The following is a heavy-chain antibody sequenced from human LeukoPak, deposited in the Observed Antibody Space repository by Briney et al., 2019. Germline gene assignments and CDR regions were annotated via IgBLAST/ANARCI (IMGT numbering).Heavy chain of an antibody. J-gene: IGHJ6*03. D-gene: IGHD3-10*01. Sequence: GGSLRLSCAASGFTFNSYGMHWVRQAPGKGLEWVVIISYDGPNKYYTDSVKGRFTISRDNAKNSLYLQMNSLRAEDTAVYYCAKGSDYYGSGSYNMDVWGKGTTVTVSS. CDR3: AKGSDYYGSGSYNMDV. V-gene: IGHV3-30*18. CDR2: ISYDGPNK. CDR1: GFTFNSYG.